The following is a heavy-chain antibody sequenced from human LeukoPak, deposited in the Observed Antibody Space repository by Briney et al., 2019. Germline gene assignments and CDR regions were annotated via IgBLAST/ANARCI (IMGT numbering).Heavy chain of an antibody. J-gene: IGHJ4*02. D-gene: IGHD6-19*01. CDR2: INPNSGGT. CDR1: GYTFTSYD. V-gene: IGHV1-2*04. Sequence: ASVKVSCKASGYTFTSYDINWVRQATGQGLEWMGWINPNSGGTNYAQKFQGWVTMTRDTSISTAYMELSRLRSDDTAVYYCARSIAVAGTVDYWGQGTLVTVSS. CDR3: ARSIAVAGTVDY.